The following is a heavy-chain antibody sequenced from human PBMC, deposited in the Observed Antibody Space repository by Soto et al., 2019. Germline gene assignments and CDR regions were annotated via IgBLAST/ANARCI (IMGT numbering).Heavy chain of an antibody. Sequence: QVQLVQSGAEVRKPGSSVKVSCQASGGTSGSYSISWIRQAPGQGLEWLGRIVPILRLENYAQKIQGRVTITADMSTSTAYMELTSLRPEDTALYYCVRDLGSGWYNRNWGQGTLVTVSS. CDR2: IVPILRLE. J-gene: IGHJ4*02. CDR1: GGTSGSYS. D-gene: IGHD6-19*01. V-gene: IGHV1-69*08. CDR3: VRDLGSGWYNRN.